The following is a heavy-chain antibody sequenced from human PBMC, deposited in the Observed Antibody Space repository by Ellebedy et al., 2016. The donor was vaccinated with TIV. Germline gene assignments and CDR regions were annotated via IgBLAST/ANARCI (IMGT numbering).Heavy chain of an antibody. D-gene: IGHD6-25*01. V-gene: IGHV3-13*01. CDR2: VGTAGDT. J-gene: IGHJ3*02. Sequence: GGSLRLSXAGSGFIFSIYDMHWVRQAAGKGLEWVSAVGTAGDTYYPGSVKGRFTISRENAKNSLYLQMNNLRAGDTAVYYCARGGSDAFDIWGQGTMVTVSS. CDR3: ARGGSDAFDI. CDR1: GFIFSIYD.